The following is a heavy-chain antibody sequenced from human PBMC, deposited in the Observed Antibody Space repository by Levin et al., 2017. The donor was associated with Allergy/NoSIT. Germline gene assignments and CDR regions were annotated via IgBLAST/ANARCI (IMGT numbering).Heavy chain of an antibody. V-gene: IGHV3-33*01. CDR2: IWYDGSNK. D-gene: IGHD3-22*01. J-gene: IGHJ6*02. CDR3: ARGMAHFYDGSAWSYLIDYYAMDV. Sequence: GGSLRLSCTASGFTFRSYGMYWVRQAPGRGLEWVAVIWYDGSNKYYLDSVEGRFTISRDNSKNTLYLEMNSLRVEDTAVYYCARGMAHFYDGSAWSYLIDYYAMDVWGQGTTVAVSS. CDR1: GFTFRSYG.